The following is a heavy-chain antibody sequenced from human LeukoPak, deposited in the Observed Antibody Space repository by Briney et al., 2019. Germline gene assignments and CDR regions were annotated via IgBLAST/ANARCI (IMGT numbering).Heavy chain of an antibody. D-gene: IGHD3-22*01. CDR1: GGSISSGDCY. J-gene: IGHJ4*02. CDR2: ISYSGST. V-gene: IGHV4-30-4*01. CDR3: ARVYDSSAYYGYYFDY. Sequence: SETLSLTCTVSGGSISSGDCYWSWIRQPPGKGLEWIGYISYSGSTYYNPSLKRRVAISVDTSKNQFSLKLSSVTAADTAVYYCARVYDSSAYYGYYFDYWGQGTLVTVSS.